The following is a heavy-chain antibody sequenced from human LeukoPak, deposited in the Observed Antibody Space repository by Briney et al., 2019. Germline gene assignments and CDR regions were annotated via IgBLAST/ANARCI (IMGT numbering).Heavy chain of an antibody. Sequence: GGSLRLSCAASGFTFSSYGMHWVRQAPGKGLEWVAVISYDGSNKYYADSVKGRFTISRDNSKNTLYLQMNSLRGEDTAVYYCARDSYSGDYGNYYYMDVWGKGTTVTISS. CDR2: ISYDGSNK. V-gene: IGHV3-30*03. D-gene: IGHD4-17*01. CDR1: GFTFSSYG. J-gene: IGHJ6*03. CDR3: ARDSYSGDYGNYYYMDV.